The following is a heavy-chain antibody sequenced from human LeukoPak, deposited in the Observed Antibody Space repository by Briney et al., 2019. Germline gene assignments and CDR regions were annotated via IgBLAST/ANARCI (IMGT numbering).Heavy chain of an antibody. V-gene: IGHV3-23*05. CDR2: VSYIRITR. J-gene: IGHJ3*02. CDR1: GFSLSSFA. Sequence: GESLRLSCAAPGFSLSSFALSWVRQALAKGLDWVSGVSYIRITRYYADTVKGRFTIPRDDSQSILYLQMNGLRGEDTAVYFCAKAFREFGTASSYSSFDTWGQGTMVTVSS. D-gene: IGHD5-18*01. CDR3: AKAFREFGTASSYSSFDT.